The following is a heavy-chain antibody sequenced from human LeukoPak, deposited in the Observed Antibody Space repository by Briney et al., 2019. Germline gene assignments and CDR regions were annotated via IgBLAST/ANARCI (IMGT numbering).Heavy chain of an antibody. CDR1: GFTFSSYA. Sequence: GGSLRLSCAASGFTFSSYALSWVRQAPGKGLECVSAISGSGGSTYSADSLKGRFTISRDNSKNTLFLQMNSLRAEDTAMYYCASLRFSAAYYADYWGQGTLVTVSS. J-gene: IGHJ4*02. D-gene: IGHD1-26*01. CDR2: ISGSGGST. V-gene: IGHV3-23*01. CDR3: ASLRFSAAYYADY.